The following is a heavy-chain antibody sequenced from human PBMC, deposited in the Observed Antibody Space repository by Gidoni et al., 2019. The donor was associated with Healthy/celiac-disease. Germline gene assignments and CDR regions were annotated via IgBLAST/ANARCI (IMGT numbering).Heavy chain of an antibody. CDR2: IYYSGST. CDR3: ARDLGYYDILTGYSPQGAFDI. Sequence: QVQLQESGPGLVKPSETLSLTCPVSGGSISSYYWSWIRQPPGKGLEWIGYIYYSGSTNYNPSLKSRVTISVDTSKNQFSLKLSSVTAADTAVYYCARDLGYYDILTGYSPQGAFDIWGQGTMVTVSS. CDR1: GGSISSYY. V-gene: IGHV4-59*01. D-gene: IGHD3-9*01. J-gene: IGHJ3*02.